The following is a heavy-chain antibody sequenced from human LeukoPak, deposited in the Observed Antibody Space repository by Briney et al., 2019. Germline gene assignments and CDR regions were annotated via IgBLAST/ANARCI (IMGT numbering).Heavy chain of an antibody. CDR1: GFTFDDYA. J-gene: IGHJ4*02. V-gene: IGHV3-9*01. D-gene: IGHD4-17*01. Sequence: GRSLRLSCAASGFTFDDYAMHWVRQAPGKGLEWVSGITWNSGSIDYTDSVKGRFTISRDNAKNSLYLQMNSLRAEDTAVYYCARVADYGDSTLQVPPDYWGQGTLVTVSS. CDR3: ARVADYGDSTLQVPPDY. CDR2: ITWNSGSI.